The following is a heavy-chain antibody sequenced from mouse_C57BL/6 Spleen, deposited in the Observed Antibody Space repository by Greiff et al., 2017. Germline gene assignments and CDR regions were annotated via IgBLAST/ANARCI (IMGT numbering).Heavy chain of an antibody. D-gene: IGHD2-1*01. CDR3: ARGGLYYGNYEYFDV. Sequence: QVQLQQSGAELVRPGASVKLSCKASGYTFTDYYINWVKQRPGQGLEWIARIYPGSGNTYYNEKFKGKATLTAEKSSSTAYMQLSSLTSEDSAVYFCARGGLYYGNYEYFDVWGTGTTVTVSS. CDR2: IYPGSGNT. J-gene: IGHJ1*03. V-gene: IGHV1-76*01. CDR1: GYTFTDYY.